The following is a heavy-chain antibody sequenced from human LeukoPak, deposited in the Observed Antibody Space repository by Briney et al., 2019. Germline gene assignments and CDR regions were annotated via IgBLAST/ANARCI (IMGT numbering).Heavy chain of an antibody. CDR2: VYYSGST. J-gene: IGHJ5*02. CDR3: ARVIAVAGINWFDP. CDR1: GVSISSYY. V-gene: IGHV4-59*01. D-gene: IGHD6-19*01. Sequence: SETLSLTCTVSGVSISSYYWSWIRQPPGKGLEWIGYVYYSGSTNYNPSLKSRVTISVDTSKNQFSLKLTSVTAADTAVYYCARVIAVAGINWFDPWGQGTLVTVSS.